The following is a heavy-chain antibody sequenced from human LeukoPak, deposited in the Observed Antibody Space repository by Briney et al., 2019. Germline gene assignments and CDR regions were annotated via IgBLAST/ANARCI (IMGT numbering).Heavy chain of an antibody. D-gene: IGHD5-24*01. CDR3: ARDGYNPTFDY. J-gene: IGHJ4*02. CDR2: IIPIFGIA. V-gene: IGHV1-69*04. Sequence: SVKGSCKASGGTFSSYAISWVRQAPGQGLEWMGRIIPIFGIANYAQKFQGRVTITADKSTSTAYMELSSLRSEDTAVYYCARDGYNPTFDYWGQGTLVTVSS. CDR1: GGTFSSYA.